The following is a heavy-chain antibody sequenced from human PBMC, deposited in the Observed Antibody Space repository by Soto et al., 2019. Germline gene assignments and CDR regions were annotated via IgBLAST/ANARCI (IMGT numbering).Heavy chain of an antibody. V-gene: IGHV1-69*06. Sequence: SVKVSCKASGGTFSSYAISWVRQAPGQGLEWMGGIIPIFGTANYAQKFQGRVTITADKSTSTAYMELSSLRSEDTAVYYCARVEVVASTDWFDPWGQGTLVTVSS. CDR1: GGTFSSYA. CDR2: IIPIFGTA. J-gene: IGHJ5*02. D-gene: IGHD2-15*01. CDR3: ARVEVVASTDWFDP.